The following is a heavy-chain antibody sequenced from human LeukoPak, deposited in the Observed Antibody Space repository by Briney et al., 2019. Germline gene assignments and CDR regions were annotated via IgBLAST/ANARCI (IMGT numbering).Heavy chain of an antibody. D-gene: IGHD2-15*01. CDR2: INHSGST. J-gene: IGHJ4*02. V-gene: IGHV4-34*01. CDR3: ARACGGSCYEEDY. CDR1: GGSFSGYY. Sequence: SETLSLTCAVYGGSFSGYYWSWIRHPPGKGLEWIGEINHSGSTNYTPSLKSRVTISVDTSKNQFSLKLSSVTAADTAVYYCARACGGSCYEEDYWGQGTLVTVSS.